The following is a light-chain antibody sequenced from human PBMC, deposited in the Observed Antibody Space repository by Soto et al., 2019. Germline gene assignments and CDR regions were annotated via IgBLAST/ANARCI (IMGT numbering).Light chain of an antibody. V-gene: IGLV1-44*01. J-gene: IGLJ1*01. CDR3: AAWDDSLNGYV. Sequence: QSVLTQPPSASGTPGQRVTISCSGSSSNIGINTVNWYQQLPGAAPKLLIYTNNQRPSGVPVRFSASKSGTSASLAISGLQSEDEADYYCAAWDDSLNGYVFGTGTKVTVL. CDR1: SSNIGINT. CDR2: TNN.